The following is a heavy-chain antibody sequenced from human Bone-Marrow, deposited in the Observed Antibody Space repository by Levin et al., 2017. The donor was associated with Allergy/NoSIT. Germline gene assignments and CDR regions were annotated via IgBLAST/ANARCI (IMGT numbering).Heavy chain of an antibody. V-gene: IGHV3-9*01. J-gene: IGHJ5*02. CDR1: GFTFDDYA. CDR3: AKADCSSTSCYVFDP. D-gene: IGHD2-2*01. Sequence: PGGSLRLSCAASGFTFDDYAMHWVRQAPGKGLEWVSGISWNSGSIGYADSVKGRFTISRDNAKNSLYLQMNSLRAEDTALYYCAKADCSSTSCYVFDPWGQGTLVTVSS. CDR2: ISWNSGSI.